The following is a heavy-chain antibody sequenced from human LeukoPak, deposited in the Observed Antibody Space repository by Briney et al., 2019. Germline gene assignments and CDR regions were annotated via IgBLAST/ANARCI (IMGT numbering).Heavy chain of an antibody. V-gene: IGHV4-59*12. D-gene: IGHD4-17*01. CDR1: GGSISSYY. J-gene: IGHJ4*02. CDR2: IYHSGST. Sequence: SETLSLTCTVSGGSISSYYWSWIRQPPGKGLEWIGEIYHSGSTNYNPSLKSRVTISVDKSKNQFSLKLSSVTAADTAVYYCARNGYYSVDCWGQGTLVTVSS. CDR3: ARNGYYSVDC.